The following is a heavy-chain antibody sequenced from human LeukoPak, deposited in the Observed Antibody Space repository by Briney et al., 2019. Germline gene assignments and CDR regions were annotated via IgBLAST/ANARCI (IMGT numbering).Heavy chain of an antibody. CDR2: IRSKANSYAT. CDR1: GFTFSGSA. Sequence: PGGSLRLSCAASGFTFSGSAMHWVRQASGKGLEWVGRIRSKANSYATAYAASVKGRFTISRDDSKNTAYLQMNSLKTEDTAVYYCIRQPDPPIYYYYYMDVWGKGTTVTVSS. CDR3: IRQPDPPIYYYYYMDV. V-gene: IGHV3-73*01. J-gene: IGHJ6*03. D-gene: IGHD1-14*01.